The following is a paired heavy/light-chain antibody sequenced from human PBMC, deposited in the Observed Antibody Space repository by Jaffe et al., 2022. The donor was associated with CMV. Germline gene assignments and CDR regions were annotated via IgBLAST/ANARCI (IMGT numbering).Heavy chain of an antibody. CDR1: GYTFTSYG. CDR2: ISAYNGNT. V-gene: IGHV1-18*01. Sequence: QVQLVQSGAEVKKPGASVKVSCKASGYTFTSYGISWVRQAPGQGLEWMGWISAYNGNTNYAQKLQGRVTMTTDTSTSTAYMELRSLRSDDTAVYYCASGEYYDILTGYRSVSHYGMDVWGQGTTVTVSS. D-gene: IGHD3-9*01. J-gene: IGHJ6*02. CDR3: ASGEYYDILTGYRSVSHYGMDV.
Light chain of an antibody. V-gene: IGKV1-39*01. CDR3: QQSYSTRWT. CDR1: QSISSY. CDR2: AAS. Sequence: DIQMTQSPSSLSASVGDRVTITCRASQSISSYLNWYQQKPGKAPKLLIYAASSLQSGVPSRFSGSGSGTDFTLTISSLQPEDFATYYCQQSYSTRWTFGQGTKVEIK. J-gene: IGKJ1*01.